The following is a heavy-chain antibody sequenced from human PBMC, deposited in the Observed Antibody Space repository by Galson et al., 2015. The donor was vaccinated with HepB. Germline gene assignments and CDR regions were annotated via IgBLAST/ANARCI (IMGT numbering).Heavy chain of an antibody. CDR1: GYTFTSYG. CDR3: AGVPGYYYDTSGHFDY. V-gene: IGHV1-3*01. Sequence: SVKVSCKASGYTFTSYGMHWVRQAPGQRLEWMGWISVGNGYTKYSQKFQGRVTITRDTSASTAHMELSSLRSEDTAVYYCAGVPGYYYDTSGHFDYWGQGTLVTVSS. D-gene: IGHD3-22*01. CDR2: ISVGNGYT. J-gene: IGHJ4*02.